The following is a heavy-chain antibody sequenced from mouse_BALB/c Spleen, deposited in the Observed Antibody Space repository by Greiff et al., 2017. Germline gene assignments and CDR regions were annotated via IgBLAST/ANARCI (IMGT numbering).Heavy chain of an antibody. CDR1: GFTFSSYA. V-gene: IGHV5-9-4*01. CDR3: ARDRYFDY. CDR2: ISSGGSYT. Sequence: EVKVEESGGGLVKPGGSLKLSCAASGFTFSSYAMSWVRQSPEQRLEWVAEISSGGSYTYYPDTVTGRFTISRDNAKNTLYLERSSLRSEDTAMYYCARDRYFDYWGQGTTLTVSS. J-gene: IGHJ2*01.